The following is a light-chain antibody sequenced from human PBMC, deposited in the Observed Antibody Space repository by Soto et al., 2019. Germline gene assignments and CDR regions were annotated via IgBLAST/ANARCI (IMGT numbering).Light chain of an antibody. CDR2: EAS. J-gene: IGKJ4*01. CDR1: QSVGNN. V-gene: IGKV3-11*01. CDR3: QQHANWPLT. Sequence: EIVLTQSPATLSLSPGERATLSCRASQSVGNNLAWYQQKPGQAPGLLIYEASTRATGIPARFSGSGSGTDFTLTISSLEPEDFAVYYCQQHANWPLTFGGGTKVAIK.